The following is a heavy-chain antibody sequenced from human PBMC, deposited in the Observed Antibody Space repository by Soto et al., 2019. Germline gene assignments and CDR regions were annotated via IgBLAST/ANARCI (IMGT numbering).Heavy chain of an antibody. CDR2: IYYSGST. D-gene: IGHD2-2*01. CDR3: ARLYCSGNSCSFGGAFDV. J-gene: IGHJ3*01. Sequence: QVQLQESGPGLVKPSQTLSLTCTVSGGTISSGGFFWTWMRQHPGEGLEWIGYIYYSGSTYYNPSLNSRVTISLDTSNNQFSLKMSSVTAADTAVYYGARLYCSGNSCSFGGAFDVWGQGTMVTVSS. CDR1: GGTISSGGFF. V-gene: IGHV4-31*03.